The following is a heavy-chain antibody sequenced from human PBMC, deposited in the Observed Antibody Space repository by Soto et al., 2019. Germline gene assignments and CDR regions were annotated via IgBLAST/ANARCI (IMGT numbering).Heavy chain of an antibody. J-gene: IGHJ4*02. CDR1: GFTFRNYW. CDR2: IKHDGSEK. D-gene: IGHD3-16*01. CDR3: ARDYDNGAYASYADF. V-gene: IGHV3-7*03. Sequence: GGSLRLSCAASGFTFRNYWMSWVRQAPGKGLEWVADIKHDGSEKYYVDSVKGRFTISGDNAKNSLYLQMNSLRAEDTAVYYCARDYDNGAYASYADFWGQGTLVTVSS.